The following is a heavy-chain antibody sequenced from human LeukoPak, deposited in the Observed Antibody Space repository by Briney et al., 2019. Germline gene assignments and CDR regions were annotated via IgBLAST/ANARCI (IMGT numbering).Heavy chain of an antibody. Sequence: ASVKVSCKASGYTFTSYGISWVRQAPGQGLEWMGWISAYNGNTNYAQKLQGRVTMTTDTSTSTAYMELRSLRSDDAAVYYCARVSGMIVAVIDHRHAYWGQGTLVTVSS. CDR3: ARVSGMIVAVIDHRHAY. J-gene: IGHJ4*02. D-gene: IGHD3-22*01. V-gene: IGHV1-18*01. CDR1: GYTFTSYG. CDR2: ISAYNGNT.